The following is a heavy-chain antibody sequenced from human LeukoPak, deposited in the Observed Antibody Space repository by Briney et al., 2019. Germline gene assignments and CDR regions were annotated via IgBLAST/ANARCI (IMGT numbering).Heavy chain of an antibody. CDR2: ISPENGDT. D-gene: IGHD3-3*02. J-gene: IGHJ6*03. CDR3: ARVFGYYHFYMDV. CDR1: GYTFVNFG. V-gene: IGHV1-18*01. Sequence: ASVSVSCKASGYTFVNFGLIWVRQAPGQGLEWMGWISPENGDTNYAQTFQDRVTMTTDTSTNTAYMELRSLTSDDTAVYFCARVFGYYHFYMDVWGEGTTVIISS.